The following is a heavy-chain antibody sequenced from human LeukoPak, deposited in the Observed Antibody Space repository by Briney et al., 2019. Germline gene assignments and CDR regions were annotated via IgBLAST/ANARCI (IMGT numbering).Heavy chain of an antibody. CDR1: GGSISSSSYY. V-gene: IGHV4-39*07. J-gene: IGHJ3*02. Sequence: SETLSLTCTVSGGSISSSSYYWGWIRQPPGKGLEWIGEINHSGSTNYNPSLKSRVTISIDTSKKQFSLNLSSVTAADTAVYFCARGPYSYDSSGAFDIWGQGTMVTVSS. D-gene: IGHD3-22*01. CDR2: INHSGST. CDR3: ARGPYSYDSSGAFDI.